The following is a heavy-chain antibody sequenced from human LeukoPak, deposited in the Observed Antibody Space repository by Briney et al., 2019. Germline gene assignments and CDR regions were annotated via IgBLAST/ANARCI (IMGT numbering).Heavy chain of an antibody. CDR2: INPNTGGT. J-gene: IGHJ4*02. V-gene: IGHV1-2*02. CDR1: GYTFTNYY. Sequence: ASVKVSCKASGYTFTNYYMHWVRQVPGQGLEWMGWINPNTGGTNYAQKFQGRVTMTRDTSISTAYMELGRLSSDDTADYYCARETQRSFDYWGQGTLVTVSS. CDR3: ARETQRSFDY.